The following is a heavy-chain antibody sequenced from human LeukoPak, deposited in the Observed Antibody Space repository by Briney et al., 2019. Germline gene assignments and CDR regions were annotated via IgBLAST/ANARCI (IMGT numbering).Heavy chain of an antibody. Sequence: GGSLRLSCEASGFNFSNYWMHWVRQVPDKGLVWHSHINTDGSSATYGDSAKGRFIVSRDNAKNTLFLQMSSLRVEDTAVYYCSRGTAETAGIDFWGQGTLVTVSS. J-gene: IGHJ4*02. CDR2: INTDGSSA. D-gene: IGHD3-10*01. CDR3: SRGTAETAGIDF. CDR1: GFNFSNYW. V-gene: IGHV3-74*03.